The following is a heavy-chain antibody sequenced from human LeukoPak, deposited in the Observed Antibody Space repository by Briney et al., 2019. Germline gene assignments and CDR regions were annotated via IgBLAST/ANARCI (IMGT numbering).Heavy chain of an antibody. CDR2: IKPNGGDT. J-gene: IGHJ4*02. CDR1: GYSFSGYY. V-gene: IGHV1-2*02. Sequence: ASVKVSCKASGYSFSGYYIDWVRQAPGQGLEWMGWIKPNGGDTNYPQKFRARITMTRDTSISTVYMELKSLTSDDTAVYYYARGDEWELAVDFWGQGTLVTVSS. CDR3: ARGDEWELAVDF. D-gene: IGHD1-26*01.